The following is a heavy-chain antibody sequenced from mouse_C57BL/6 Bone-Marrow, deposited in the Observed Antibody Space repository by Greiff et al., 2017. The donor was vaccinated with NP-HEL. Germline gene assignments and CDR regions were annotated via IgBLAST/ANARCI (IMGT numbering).Heavy chain of an antibody. J-gene: IGHJ3*01. CDR2: INPSNGGT. CDR3: ASRGTAQATPFAY. Sequence: VQRVESGTELVKPGASVKLSCKASGYTFTSYWMHWVKQRPGQGLEWIGNINPSNGGTNYNEKFKSKATLTVDKSSSTAYMQLSSLTSEDSAVYYCASRGTAQATPFAYWGQGTLVTVSA. D-gene: IGHD3-2*02. CDR1: GYTFTSYW. V-gene: IGHV1-53*01.